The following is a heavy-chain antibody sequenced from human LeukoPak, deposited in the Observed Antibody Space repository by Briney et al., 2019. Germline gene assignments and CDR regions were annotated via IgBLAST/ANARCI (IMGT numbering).Heavy chain of an antibody. Sequence: GGSLRLSCEASGLTFGDYWMTWVRQAPRKGLECVANIKQDGSENHYVDSVKGRFTISRDNAKNSLSLQMNSLRAEDTAVYYCATYWRYFDWLLSDIWGLGTMVTVSS. V-gene: IGHV3-7*05. CDR1: GLTFGDYW. J-gene: IGHJ3*02. D-gene: IGHD3-9*01. CDR3: ATYWRYFDWLLSDI. CDR2: IKQDGSEN.